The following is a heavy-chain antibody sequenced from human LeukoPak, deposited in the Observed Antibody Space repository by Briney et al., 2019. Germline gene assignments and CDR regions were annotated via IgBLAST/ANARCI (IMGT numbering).Heavy chain of an antibody. J-gene: IGHJ5*02. V-gene: IGHV4-39*07. Sequence: SETLSLTCTVSGGSISSTNYYWGWIRQPPGKGLEWIGSIYYSGSTYYNPSLKSRVTISVDTSKNHFSLKPSSVTAADTAVYYCVRPIRGRDNNWFDPWGQGTLVTVSS. CDR2: IYYSGST. CDR1: GGSISSTNYY. D-gene: IGHD3-3*02. CDR3: VRPIRGRDNNWFDP.